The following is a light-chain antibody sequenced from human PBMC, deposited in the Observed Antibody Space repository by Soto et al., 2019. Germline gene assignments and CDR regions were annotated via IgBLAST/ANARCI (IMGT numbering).Light chain of an antibody. CDR1: QSVSSNY. J-gene: IGKJ1*01. CDR2: GAS. CDR3: QQYGSSPPT. Sequence: EIVLTQSPGTLSLSPGERATLSCRASQSVSSNYLAWYQRKPGQAPRLLIYGASSRAIDIPNRFSGSGSGIDLTLTITKLEPEDFAVYYCQQYGSSPPTFGQGTKVEI. V-gene: IGKV3-20*01.